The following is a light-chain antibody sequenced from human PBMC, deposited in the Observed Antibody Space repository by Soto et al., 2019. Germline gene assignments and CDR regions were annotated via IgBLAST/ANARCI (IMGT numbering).Light chain of an antibody. V-gene: IGKV1-39*01. CDR1: QRISSY. Sequence: DIQMTQSPSSLSASVGYRGTITCRASQRISSYFNWYQQKPAKAPKLLIYAASSLLSGVPSRFSGSGSRTDCTRTISSLQPEDFATYSWQQSYNNRRTCGQGTKLVIK. J-gene: IGKJ2*01. CDR3: QQSYNNRRT. CDR2: AAS.